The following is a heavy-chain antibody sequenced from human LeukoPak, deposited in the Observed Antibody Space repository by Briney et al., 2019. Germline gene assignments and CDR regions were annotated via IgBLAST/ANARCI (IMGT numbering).Heavy chain of an antibody. D-gene: IGHD5-12*01. CDR1: GFTFSSYA. CDR3: ATRQGRDSGLEY. CDR2: ISGSGGST. J-gene: IGHJ4*02. V-gene: IGHV3-23*01. Sequence: HRGGSLRLSCAASGFTFSSYAMSWVRQAPGKGLEWVSAISGSGGSTYYADSVKGRFTISRDNSKNTLYLQMNSLRAEDTAVYYCATRQGRDSGLEYWGQGTLVTVSS.